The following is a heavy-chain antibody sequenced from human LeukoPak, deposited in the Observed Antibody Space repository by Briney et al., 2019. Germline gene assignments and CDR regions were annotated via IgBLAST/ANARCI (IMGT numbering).Heavy chain of an antibody. CDR2: IYYSGST. J-gene: IGHJ6*02. CDR1: GGSVSSGSYY. D-gene: IGHD3-22*01. V-gene: IGHV4-61*01. CDR3: ASSRITMISYYYGMDV. Sequence: SETLSLTCTVSGGSVSSGSYYWSWIRQPPGKGLEWIGYIYYSGSTNYNPSLKSRVTISVDTSKNQFSLKLSSVTAADTAVYYCASSRITMISYYYGMDVWGQGTTVTVSS.